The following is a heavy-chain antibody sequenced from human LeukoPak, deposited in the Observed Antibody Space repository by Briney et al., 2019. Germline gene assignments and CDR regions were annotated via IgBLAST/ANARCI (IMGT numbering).Heavy chain of an antibody. Sequence: SETLSLTCAVSGGSISSCGYSWSWIRQPPGKGLEWSGYIYHSGSTYDNPSLKSRDTISVDRSKNQFSLKLSSVTAADTAVYYCARGRYCSGGSCYSENYYYYYGMDVWGQGTTVTVSS. V-gene: IGHV4-30-2*01. J-gene: IGHJ6*02. D-gene: IGHD2-15*01. CDR3: ARGRYCSGGSCYSENYYYYYGMDV. CDR2: IYHSGST. CDR1: GGSISSCGYS.